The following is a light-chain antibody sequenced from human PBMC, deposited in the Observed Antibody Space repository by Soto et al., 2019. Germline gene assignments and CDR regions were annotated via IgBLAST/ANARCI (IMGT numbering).Light chain of an antibody. Sequence: DIQMTQSPSSLSASVGDRVTISCRASQSISVYLNWYQQKPGRAPALLIFGSSNLLTGVPSRFSGCGSGTDFTLTISSLQPDDFATYYCQQSFHAPWTFGQGTKV. CDR2: GSS. CDR3: QQSFHAPWT. J-gene: IGKJ1*01. V-gene: IGKV1-39*01. CDR1: QSISVY.